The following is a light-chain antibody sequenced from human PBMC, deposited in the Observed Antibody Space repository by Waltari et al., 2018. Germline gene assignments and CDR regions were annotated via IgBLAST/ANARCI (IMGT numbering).Light chain of an antibody. CDR3: LLYYGGAQRV. V-gene: IGLV7-43*01. J-gene: IGLJ3*02. CDR2: STS. Sequence: QTVVTQEPSLTVSPGGTVTLTCASSTGAVTSGYYPNWFQQKPGQAPRALIYSTSNQHSWTPARFSGSLLGGKAALTLSGVQPEDEAEYYCLLYYGGAQRVFGGGTKLTVL. CDR1: TGAVTSGYY.